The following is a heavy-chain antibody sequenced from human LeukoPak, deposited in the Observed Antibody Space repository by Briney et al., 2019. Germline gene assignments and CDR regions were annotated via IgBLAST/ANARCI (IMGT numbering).Heavy chain of an antibody. Sequence: ETLSLTSTVSGHSITSLNWWGWIRPPPGKGRGWMGYSYHGGSTHYKPSLESRVAMSVDTSKNLFSLRLSSVTAVDTAVYYCAKKSDGRDWFDPWGQGTLVTVSS. CDR1: GHSITSLNW. CDR3: AKKSDGRDWFDP. J-gene: IGHJ5*02. V-gene: IGHV4-28*01. D-gene: IGHD2-8*01. CDR2: SYHGGST.